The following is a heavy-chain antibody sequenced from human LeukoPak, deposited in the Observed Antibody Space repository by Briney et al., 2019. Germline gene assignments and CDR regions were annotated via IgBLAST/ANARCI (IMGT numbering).Heavy chain of an antibody. J-gene: IGHJ4*02. Sequence: GGSLRLSCAAPGFTFSSYWMSWVRQAPGKGLEWVANMNQDGSEKYYVDSVKGRFTISRDNAENSLYLQMNSLRAEDTAVYYCARDDSGPDYWGQGTLVIVSS. CDR1: GFTFSSYW. D-gene: IGHD6-19*01. CDR2: MNQDGSEK. V-gene: IGHV3-7*01. CDR3: ARDDSGPDY.